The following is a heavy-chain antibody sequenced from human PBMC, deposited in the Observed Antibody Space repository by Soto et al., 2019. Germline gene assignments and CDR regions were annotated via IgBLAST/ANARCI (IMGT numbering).Heavy chain of an antibody. D-gene: IGHD4-17*01. J-gene: IGHJ3*02. CDR2: INPSGGST. CDR1: GYTFTIYY. CDR3: ARGATVTAFDI. V-gene: IGHV1-46*01. Sequence: GASVKVSCKASGYTFTIYYMHCVRQAPGQGLDWMGIINPSGGSTSYAQKFQGRVTMTRDTSTSTVYMELSSLRSEDTAVYYCARGATVTAFDIWGQGTMVTVSS.